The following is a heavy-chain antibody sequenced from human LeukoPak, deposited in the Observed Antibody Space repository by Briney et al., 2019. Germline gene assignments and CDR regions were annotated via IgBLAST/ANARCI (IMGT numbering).Heavy chain of an antibody. J-gene: IGHJ3*02. CDR2: IYYSGST. V-gene: IGHV4-39*01. CDR1: GGSVSSSSYY. CDR3: ARQALLWFGETRSYAFDI. D-gene: IGHD3-10*01. Sequence: SETLSLTCTVSGGSVSSSSYYWGWIRQPPGKGLEWIGSIYYSGSTYYNPSLKSRVTISVDTSKNQFSLKLSSVTAADTAVYYCARQALLWFGETRSYAFDIWGQGTMVTVSS.